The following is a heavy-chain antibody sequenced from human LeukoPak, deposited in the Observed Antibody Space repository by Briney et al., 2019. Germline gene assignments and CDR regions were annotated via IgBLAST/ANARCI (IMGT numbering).Heavy chain of an antibody. D-gene: IGHD3-9*01. V-gene: IGHV1-2*02. J-gene: IGHJ3*02. Sequence: ASVKVSCKASGYTFTGYYMHWVRQAPGQGLEWMGWINPNNGGTTYAQRFQGRVTMTRDTSISTAYMELSRLTSDDTAVYYCARDRLTGYEVFGIWGQGTMVTLSS. CDR3: ARDRLTGYEVFGI. CDR1: GYTFTGYY. CDR2: INPNNGGT.